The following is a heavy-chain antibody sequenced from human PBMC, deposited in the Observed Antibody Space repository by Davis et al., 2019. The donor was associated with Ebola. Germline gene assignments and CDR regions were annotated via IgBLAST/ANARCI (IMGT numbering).Heavy chain of an antibody. CDR2: IYSGDNR. CDR3: ARQLELRYYGMDV. V-gene: IGHV3-66*04. D-gene: IGHD1-7*01. J-gene: IGHJ6*02. Sequence: GESLKISCAASGFAVDSRYLIWVRQAPGKGLEWVSSIYSGDNRNYADSVKGRCTISRDNSKNTLYLQMNSLRAEDTAVYYCARQLELRYYGMDVWGQGTTVTVSS. CDR1: GFAVDSRY.